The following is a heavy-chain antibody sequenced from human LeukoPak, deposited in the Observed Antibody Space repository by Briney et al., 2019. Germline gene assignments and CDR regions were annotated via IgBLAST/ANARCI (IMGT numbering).Heavy chain of an antibody. D-gene: IGHD6-13*01. V-gene: IGHV3-30*19. CDR2: ISYDGSNK. CDR1: GFTFSSYG. CDR3: ARGAAAAGSPFDY. J-gene: IGHJ4*02. Sequence: GGSLRLSCAASGFTFSSYGMHWVRQAPGEGLEWVAVISYDGSNKYYADSVKGRFTISRDNSKNTLYLQMNSLRAEDTAVYYCARGAAAAGSPFDYWGQGTLVTVSS.